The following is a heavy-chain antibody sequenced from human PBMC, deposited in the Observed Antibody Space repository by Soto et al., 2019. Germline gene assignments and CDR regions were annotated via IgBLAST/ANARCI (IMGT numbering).Heavy chain of an antibody. CDR1: GGSISSSNW. Sequence: PSETLSLTCAVSGGSISSSNWWSWVRQPPGKGLEWIGEIYHSGSTNYNPSLKSRVTISVDKSKNQFSLKLSSVTAADTAVYYCARDAVAATGYYYGMDVWGQGTTVTVS. V-gene: IGHV4-4*02. CDR2: IYHSGST. D-gene: IGHD6-19*01. J-gene: IGHJ6*02. CDR3: ARDAVAATGYYYGMDV.